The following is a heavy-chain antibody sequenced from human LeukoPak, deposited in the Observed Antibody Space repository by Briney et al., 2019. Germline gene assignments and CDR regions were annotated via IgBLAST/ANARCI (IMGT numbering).Heavy chain of an antibody. Sequence: SETLALTCTVSGCSINSYYWSLIRQPPGKGLEWIGYIYYSGSTNYNPSLKSRVTISVDTSKNQFSLKLSSVTAADTAVYYCARCPHDAFDIWGQGTMVTVSS. CDR2: IYYSGST. J-gene: IGHJ3*02. CDR3: ARCPHDAFDI. V-gene: IGHV4-59*01. CDR1: GCSINSYY.